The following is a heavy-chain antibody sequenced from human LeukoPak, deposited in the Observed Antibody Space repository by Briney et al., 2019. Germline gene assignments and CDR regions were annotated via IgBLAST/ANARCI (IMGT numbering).Heavy chain of an antibody. J-gene: IGHJ4*02. CDR2: ISGSGTTR. Sequence: PGGSLRLSCAASGFTFSDYYMSWIRQAPGKGLEWVSYISGSGTTRHYADSVKGRFTISRDNTKNSLYLQMNSLRAEDAAVYYCARVSSIQSGFYNYWGQGILVIVSS. V-gene: IGHV3-11*01. CDR3: ARVSSIQSGFYNY. D-gene: IGHD5-24*01. CDR1: GFTFSDYY.